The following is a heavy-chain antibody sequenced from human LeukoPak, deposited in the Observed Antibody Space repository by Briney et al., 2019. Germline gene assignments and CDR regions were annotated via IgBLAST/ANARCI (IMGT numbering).Heavy chain of an antibody. Sequence: GGSLRLSCAASGFTVSSNYMSWVRQAPGKGLEWISRIYSGGSTYYADSVKGRFTISRDHSKNTVYLQMNGLRVEDTAVYYCARLVSSWSIDYWGQGTQVTVSS. CDR2: IYSGGST. V-gene: IGHV3-53*01. CDR3: ARLVSSWSIDY. D-gene: IGHD6-13*01. CDR1: GFTVSSNY. J-gene: IGHJ4*02.